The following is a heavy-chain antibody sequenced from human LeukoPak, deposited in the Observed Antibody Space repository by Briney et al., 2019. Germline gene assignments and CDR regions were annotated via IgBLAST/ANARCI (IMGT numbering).Heavy chain of an antibody. CDR1: GFTFSSNY. Sequence: PGGSLRLSCAASGFTFSSNYMSWVRQAPGKGLEWVSVIYSGGSTYYADSVKGRFTISRDNSKNTLYLQMNSLRAEDTAVYYCARGNRLAHPIPTFDYWGQGTLVTVSS. CDR3: ARGNRLAHPIPTFDY. CDR2: IYSGGST. D-gene: IGHD1-14*01. J-gene: IGHJ4*02. V-gene: IGHV3-53*01.